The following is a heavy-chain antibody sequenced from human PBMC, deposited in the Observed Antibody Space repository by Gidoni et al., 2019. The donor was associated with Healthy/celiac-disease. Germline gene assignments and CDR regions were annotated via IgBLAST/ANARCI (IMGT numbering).Heavy chain of an antibody. Sequence: EVQLVESGGGLVQPGRSLRLSCAASGFTFDDYAMHWVRQAPGKGLEWVSGISWNSGSIGYADSVKGRFTISRDNAKNSLYLQMNSLRAEDTALYYCAKADSSGYGYWGQGTLVTVSS. J-gene: IGHJ4*02. CDR3: AKADSSGYGY. D-gene: IGHD3-22*01. CDR2: ISWNSGSI. V-gene: IGHV3-9*01. CDR1: GFTFDDYA.